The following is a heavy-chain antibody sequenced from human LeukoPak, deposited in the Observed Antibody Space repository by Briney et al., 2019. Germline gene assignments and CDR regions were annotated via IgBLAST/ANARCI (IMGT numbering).Heavy chain of an antibody. D-gene: IGHD1-1*01. Sequence: GGSLRLSCAASGFTFSSYTMHWIRQAPGKGLKWVSSISGSNSYIFYADSVKGRFTVSRDNAKDSLYLQMNSLRAEDTAVYYCARALTTLTYEGYWGQGTLVTVSS. V-gene: IGHV3-21*01. CDR3: ARALTTLTYEGY. J-gene: IGHJ4*02. CDR2: ISGSNSYI. CDR1: GFTFSSYT.